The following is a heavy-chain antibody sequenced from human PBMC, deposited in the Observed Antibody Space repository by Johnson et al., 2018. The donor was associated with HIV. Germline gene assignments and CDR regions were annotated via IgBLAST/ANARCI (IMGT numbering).Heavy chain of an antibody. J-gene: IGHJ3*02. V-gene: IGHV3-64*04. Sequence: VQLVESGGGLVQPGGSLRLSCAASGFTFSYYAMHWVRQAPGKGLEYVSAISGSGGSTYYADSRKGRFTISRDNSKNTLHLQMNSLSAEDTAVYYCARGGEADAFDIWGQGTMVTVSS. D-gene: IGHD3-16*01. CDR3: ARGGEADAFDI. CDR2: ISGSGGST. CDR1: GFTFSYYA.